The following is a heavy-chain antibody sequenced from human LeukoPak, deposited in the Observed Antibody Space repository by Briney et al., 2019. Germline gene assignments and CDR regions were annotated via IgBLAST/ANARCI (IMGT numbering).Heavy chain of an antibody. V-gene: IGHV3-30*04. Sequence: GRSLRLSCAASGFTFSSYAMHWVRQAPGKGLEWVAVISYDGSNKYYADSVKGRFTISRDNSKNTLYLQMNSLRAEDTAVYYCAREEYTGTFNYWGQETLVTVSS. CDR3: AREEYTGTFNY. CDR1: GFTFSSYA. J-gene: IGHJ4*02. D-gene: IGHD6-6*01. CDR2: ISYDGSNK.